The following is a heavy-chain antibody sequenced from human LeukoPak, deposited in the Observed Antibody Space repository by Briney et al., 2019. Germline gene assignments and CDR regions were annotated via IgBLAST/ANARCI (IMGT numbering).Heavy chain of an antibody. CDR3: ARGLILWFGELEGRGS. Sequence: GGSLRLSCTTSGFNFSIYPMTWVRQAPGKGLEWVSAISGSGGSTYYADSVKGRFTISRDNSKNTLYLQMNSLRAEDTAVYYCARGLILWFGELEGRGSWGQGTLVTVSS. D-gene: IGHD3-10*01. J-gene: IGHJ4*02. CDR1: GFNFSIYP. V-gene: IGHV3-23*01. CDR2: ISGSGGST.